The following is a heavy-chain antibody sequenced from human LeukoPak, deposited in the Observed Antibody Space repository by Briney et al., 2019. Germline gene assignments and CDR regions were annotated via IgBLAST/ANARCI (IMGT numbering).Heavy chain of an antibody. CDR3: ASSLGWELPFDY. CDR1: GFTFSDYY. V-gene: IGHV3-11*01. Sequence: GGSLRLSCAASGFTFSDYYMSWIHQAPGKGLEWVSYISSSGSTIYYADSVKGRFTISRDNAKNSLYLQMNSLRAEDTAVYYCASSLGWELPFDYWGQGTLVTVSS. CDR2: ISSSGSTI. J-gene: IGHJ4*02. D-gene: IGHD1-26*01.